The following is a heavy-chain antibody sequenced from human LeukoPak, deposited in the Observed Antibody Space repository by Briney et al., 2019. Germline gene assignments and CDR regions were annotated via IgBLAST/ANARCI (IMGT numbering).Heavy chain of an antibody. CDR3: ARHVPRGRSDFDC. D-gene: IGHD5-12*01. CDR2: IDKDGGVK. Sequence: GGSLRLSCAASGFTFSNHWMAWVRQTPGRGPEWVANIDKDGGVKSYAESVKGRFSVSRDNGRTSLYLQMNSLRAEDTAIYYCARHVPRGRSDFDCWGQGVLVTVS. CDR1: GFTFSNHW. J-gene: IGHJ4*02. V-gene: IGHV3-7*01.